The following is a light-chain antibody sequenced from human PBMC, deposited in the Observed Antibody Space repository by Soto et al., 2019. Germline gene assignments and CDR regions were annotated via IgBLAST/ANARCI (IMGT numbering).Light chain of an antibody. CDR3: QSYDGSMDTSI. Sequence: QSVLTQPPSVSGTPGQRVSISCTGTSSNLGAGYDVHWYQQLPGAAPRLLIFGNNVRPSGVPDRFSGSKSGTSASLAITGLQAEDEATHHCQSYDGSMDTSIFGAGTKVTVL. CDR1: SSNLGAGYD. J-gene: IGLJ2*01. CDR2: GNN. V-gene: IGLV1-40*01.